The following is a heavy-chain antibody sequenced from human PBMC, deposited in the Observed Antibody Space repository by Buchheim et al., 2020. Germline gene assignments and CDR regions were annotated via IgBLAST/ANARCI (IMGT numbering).Heavy chain of an antibody. J-gene: IGHJ4*02. CDR2: ISYDGSNK. V-gene: IGHV3-30*04. CDR1: GFTFSSYA. CDR3: ARGVQRWLQLSGHIDY. D-gene: IGHD5-24*01. Sequence: QVQLVESGGGVVQPGRSLRLSCAASGFTFSSYAMHWVRQAPGKGLEWVAVISYDGSNKYYADSVKGRFTISRANSKNTLYLQMNSLRAEDTAVYYCARGVQRWLQLSGHIDYWGQGTL.